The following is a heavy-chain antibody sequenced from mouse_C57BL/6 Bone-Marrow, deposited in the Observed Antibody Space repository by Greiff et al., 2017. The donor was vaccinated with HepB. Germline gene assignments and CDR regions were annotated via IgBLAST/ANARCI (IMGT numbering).Heavy chain of an antibody. J-gene: IGHJ4*01. CDR3: ARKVTGRDYAMDY. D-gene: IGHD4-1*01. V-gene: IGHV1-85*01. CDR1: GYTFTSYD. CDR2: IYPRDGST. Sequence: VQLQESGPELVKPGASVKLSCKASGYTFTSYDINWVKQRPGQGLEWIGWIYPRDGSTKYTEKFKGKATLTVDTSSSTAYMELHSLTSEGSAVYVCARKVTGRDYAMDYWGQGTSVTVSS.